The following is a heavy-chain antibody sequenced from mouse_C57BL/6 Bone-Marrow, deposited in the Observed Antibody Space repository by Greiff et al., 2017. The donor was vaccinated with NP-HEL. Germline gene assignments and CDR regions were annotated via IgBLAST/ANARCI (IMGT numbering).Heavy chain of an antibody. CDR2: IDPEDGET. J-gene: IGHJ1*03. CDR1: GFSFKDYY. V-gene: IGHV14-2*01. CDR3: AFRYFDV. Sequence: EVQGVESGAELVKPGASVKLSCTASGFSFKDYYMHWVKQRTEQGLEWIGRIDPEDGETKYDPKFQGKATITADTSSNTAYLQLSSLTSEDTAVYYCAFRYFDVWGTGTTVTVSS.